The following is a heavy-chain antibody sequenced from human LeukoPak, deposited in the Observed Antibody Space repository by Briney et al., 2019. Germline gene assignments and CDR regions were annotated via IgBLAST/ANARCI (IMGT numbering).Heavy chain of an antibody. V-gene: IGHV3-30*18. Sequence: GGSLRLSCAASGYIFSNYGMHWVRRAPGKGLEWVAFTSYDGSNKYYAESVKGRFTISRDNSKNTLYLQMNSLRAEDTAVYYCAKSGARMATNFDYWGQGTLVTVSS. D-gene: IGHD5-24*01. CDR3: AKSGARMATNFDY. CDR1: GYIFSNYG. J-gene: IGHJ4*02. CDR2: TSYDGSNK.